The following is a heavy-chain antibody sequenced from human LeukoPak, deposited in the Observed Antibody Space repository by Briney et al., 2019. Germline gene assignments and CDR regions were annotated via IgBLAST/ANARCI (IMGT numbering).Heavy chain of an antibody. Sequence: SVKVSCKASGGTFSSYAISWVRQAPGRGLEWMGGIIPIFGTANYAQKFQGRVTITADESTSTAYMELSSLRSEDTAVYYCARGSSGWYREFDYWGQGTLVTVSS. V-gene: IGHV1-69*13. CDR1: GGTFSSYA. D-gene: IGHD6-19*01. CDR3: ARGSSGWYREFDY. CDR2: IIPIFGTA. J-gene: IGHJ4*02.